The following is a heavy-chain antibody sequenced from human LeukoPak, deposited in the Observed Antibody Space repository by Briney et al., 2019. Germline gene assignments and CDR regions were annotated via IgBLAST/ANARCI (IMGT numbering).Heavy chain of an antibody. CDR1: GDSVSSNSAA. Sequence: SQTLSLTCAVSGDSVSSNSAAWHWIRQSPSRGLEWLGRTYYKSKWYNDYAVSVKSRIFINADTSKNQFSLQLTSVTLEDTAVYYCAGGTHASGWNSWGQGTLVTVSS. J-gene: IGHJ5*02. D-gene: IGHD6-19*01. CDR3: AGGTHASGWNS. V-gene: IGHV6-1*01. CDR2: TYYKSKWYN.